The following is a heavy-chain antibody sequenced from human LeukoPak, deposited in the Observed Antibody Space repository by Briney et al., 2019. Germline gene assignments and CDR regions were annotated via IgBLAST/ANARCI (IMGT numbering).Heavy chain of an antibody. CDR1: GFTFSNYG. CDR2: IWYDGSNK. V-gene: IGHV3-33*01. Sequence: PGGSLRLSCAASGFTFSNYGMHWVRQAPGKGLEWVAVIWYDGSNKYYADSVKGRFTLSRDNSKNTLFLQMNSLRPEDTAVYFCARDLTQLALFDYWGQGTLVIVSS. J-gene: IGHJ4*02. D-gene: IGHD6-13*01. CDR3: ARDLTQLALFDY.